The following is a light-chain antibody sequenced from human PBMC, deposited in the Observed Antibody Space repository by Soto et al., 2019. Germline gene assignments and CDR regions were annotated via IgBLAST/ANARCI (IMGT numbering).Light chain of an antibody. V-gene: IGKV3-20*01. CDR1: QSVSSNY. CDR2: GAS. Sequence: EIVLTQSPGTLSVSPEERVTLSCRASQSVSSNYLAWYQQRPGQAPRLLIFGASYRATGIPDRFSGSGSGTDFTLTISRLEPEDFAVYYCQQYSNSPPEFTFGPGTKVDSK. J-gene: IGKJ3*01. CDR3: QQYSNSPPEFT.